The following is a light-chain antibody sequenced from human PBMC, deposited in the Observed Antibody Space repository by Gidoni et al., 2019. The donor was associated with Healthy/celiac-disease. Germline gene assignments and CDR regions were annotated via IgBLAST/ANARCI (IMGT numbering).Light chain of an antibody. J-gene: IGKJ1*01. CDR3: QQSYSTPWT. CDR2: AAS. V-gene: IGKV1-39*01. CDR1: QSISSY. Sequence: DIHMHKSPSSLSASVGDRVTITCRASQSISSYLNWYQQKPGKAPKLLIYAASSLQSGVPSRFSGSGSGTDFTLTISSLQPEDFATYYCQQSYSTPWTFGQGTKVEIK.